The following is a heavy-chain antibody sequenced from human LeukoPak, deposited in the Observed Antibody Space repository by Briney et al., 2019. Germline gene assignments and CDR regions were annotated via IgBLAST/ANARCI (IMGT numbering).Heavy chain of an antibody. Sequence: PSETLSLTCAVYGGSFSGYYWSWIRQPPGKGLEWIGEIYHSGSTYYNPSLKSRVTISVDTSKNQFSLKLSSVTAADTAVYYCARDLAYYYGSGSYYTTDAFDIWGQGTMVTVSS. D-gene: IGHD3-10*01. J-gene: IGHJ3*02. CDR3: ARDLAYYYGSGSYYTTDAFDI. CDR1: GGSFSGYY. V-gene: IGHV4-34*01. CDR2: IYHSGST.